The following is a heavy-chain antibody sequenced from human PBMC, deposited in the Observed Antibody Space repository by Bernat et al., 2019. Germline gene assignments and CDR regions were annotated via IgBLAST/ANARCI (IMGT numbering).Heavy chain of an antibody. CDR3: ARERFVIAAAGKPDDY. D-gene: IGHD6-13*01. CDR1: GVSMSSGFYY. V-gene: IGHV4-61*02. J-gene: IGHJ4*02. Sequence: QVQLQESGPGLVKPLQTLSLTCTVSGVSMSSGFYYWNWIRQPAGKGLEWIGRIPTSGSTNYNPSLKNRVTISIDTSKNQFSLKLSSVTAADTAVYYCARERFVIAAAGKPDDYWGQGTLVTVSS. CDR2: IPTSGST.